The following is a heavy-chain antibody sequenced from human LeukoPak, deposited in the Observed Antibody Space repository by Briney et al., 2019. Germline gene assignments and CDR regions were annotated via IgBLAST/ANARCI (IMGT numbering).Heavy chain of an antibody. D-gene: IGHD5-18*01. CDR1: GFTFSSYW. V-gene: IGHV3-7*01. Sequence: GGSLRLSCAASGFTFSSYWMSWVRQAPGKGLEWVANIKQDGSEKYYVDSVKGRFTISRDNAKNSLYLQMNSLRAEDKAVYYCARSAAMVTGRFDYWGQGTLVTVSS. CDR3: ARSAAMVTGRFDY. J-gene: IGHJ4*02. CDR2: IKQDGSEK.